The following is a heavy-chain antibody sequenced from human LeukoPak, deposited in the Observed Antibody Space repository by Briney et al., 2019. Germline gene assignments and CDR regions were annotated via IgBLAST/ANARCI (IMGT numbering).Heavy chain of an antibody. Sequence: ASVKVSCKASGYTFTGYYMHWVRQAPGQGLEWMGWMNPNSGGTNYAQKFQGWVTMTRDTSISTAYMELSRLRSDDTAVYYCAREAIGYYDSSGYYSRAFDIWGQGTMVTVSS. CDR2: MNPNSGGT. D-gene: IGHD3-22*01. V-gene: IGHV1-2*04. CDR1: GYTFTGYY. CDR3: AREAIGYYDSSGYYSRAFDI. J-gene: IGHJ3*02.